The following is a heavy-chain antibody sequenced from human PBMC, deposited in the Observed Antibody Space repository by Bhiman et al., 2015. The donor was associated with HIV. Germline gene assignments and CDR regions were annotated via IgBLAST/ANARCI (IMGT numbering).Heavy chain of an antibody. CDR3: VRGAQNHVGSMSYLDH. J-gene: IGHJ4*02. Sequence: EVHLVESGGGLVQAGESLRLSCAASGFTFSRNTSSIYIHYADTLKGRFTISRDNARNTLYLEIDDLRHEDTALYYCVRGAQNHVGSMSYLDHWGQGTLVTVSS. D-gene: IGHD3-10*01. CDR2: SIYI. CDR1: GFTFSRNT. V-gene: IGHV3-21*06.